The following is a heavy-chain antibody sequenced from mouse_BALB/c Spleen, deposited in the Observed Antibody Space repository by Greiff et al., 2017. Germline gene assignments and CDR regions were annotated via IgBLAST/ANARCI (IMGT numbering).Heavy chain of an antibody. V-gene: IGHV5-6*01. CDR2: ISSGGSYT. J-gene: IGHJ3*01. CDR3: ASQGVHAPWFAY. CDR1: GFTFSSYG. Sequence: EVKLMESGGDLVKPGGSLKLSCAASGFTFSSYGMSWVRQTPDKRLEWVATISSGGSYTYYPDSVKGRFTISRDNAKNTLYLQMSSLKSEDTAMYYCASQGVHAPWFAYWGQGTLVTVSA. D-gene: IGHD2-14*01.